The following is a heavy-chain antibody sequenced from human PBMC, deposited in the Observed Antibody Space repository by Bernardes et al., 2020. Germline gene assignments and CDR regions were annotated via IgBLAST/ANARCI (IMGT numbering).Heavy chain of an antibody. Sequence: GGALRLSCAASGFTFRTSTMNWVRQAPGPGLEWVSSISSSSNYIYYADSVKGRFTISRDNAKNSLYLQMNSLRAEDTAVYYCARALAWGGSDYWGPGALVTVSS. CDR3: ARALAWGGSDY. D-gene: IGHD3-16*01. CDR2: ISSSSNYI. CDR1: GFTFRTST. V-gene: IGHV3-21*01. J-gene: IGHJ4*02.